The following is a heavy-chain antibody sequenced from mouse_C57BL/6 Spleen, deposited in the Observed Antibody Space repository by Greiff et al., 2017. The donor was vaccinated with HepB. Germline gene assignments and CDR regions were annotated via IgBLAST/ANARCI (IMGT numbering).Heavy chain of an antibody. CDR1: GYAFSSYW. Sequence: VKLVESGAELVKPGASVKISCKASGYAFSSYWMNWVKQRPGKGLEWIGQIYPGDGDTNYNGKFKGKATLTADKSSSTAYMQLSSLTSDDSAVYFCARFTTVVPYYFDYWGQGTTLTVSS. D-gene: IGHD1-1*01. J-gene: IGHJ2*01. V-gene: IGHV1-80*01. CDR2: IYPGDGDT. CDR3: ARFTTVVPYYFDY.